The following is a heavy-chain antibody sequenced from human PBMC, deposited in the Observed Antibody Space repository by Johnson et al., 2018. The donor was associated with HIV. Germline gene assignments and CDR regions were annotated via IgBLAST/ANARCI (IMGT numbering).Heavy chain of an antibody. D-gene: IGHD4/OR15-4a*01. V-gene: IGHV3-7*04. CDR3: ARGVRTFDM. CDR1: AFSFSNYW. CDR2: INQDGSAK. J-gene: IGHJ3*02. Sequence: EVQLVESGGGLVQPGGSLRLSCAASAFSFSNYWMTWVRQAPGQGLEWVANINQDGSAKYYVDSVKGRYTISRDNAKNSLYLQMNTLSAEDTAVYYCARGVRTFDMWGQGTMVAVSP.